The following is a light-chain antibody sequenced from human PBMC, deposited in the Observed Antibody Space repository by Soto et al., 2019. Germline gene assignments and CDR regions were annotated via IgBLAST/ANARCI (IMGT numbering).Light chain of an antibody. V-gene: IGKV2-28*01. CDR1: QSLLHSNGYNY. CDR2: LGS. CDR3: MQRTHVPIT. Sequence: DTVMTQSPLSLPVSPGEPASISCRSSQSLLHSNGYNYLEWYLQKPGQSPQLLIYLGSTRASGVPDRFSGSGSGTDFTLKISRVEAEDVGVYYCMQRTHVPITFGQGTRLEIK. J-gene: IGKJ5*01.